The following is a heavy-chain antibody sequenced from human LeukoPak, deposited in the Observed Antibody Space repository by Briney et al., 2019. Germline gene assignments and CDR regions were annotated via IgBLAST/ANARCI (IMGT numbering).Heavy chain of an antibody. D-gene: IGHD4-17*01. J-gene: IGHJ4*02. CDR3: ARDLVSDYGDYVDYFDY. V-gene: IGHV3-30*04. CDR1: GFTFSSYA. CDR2: ISYDGSNK. Sequence: GGSLRLSCAASGFTFSSYAMHWVRQAPGKGLEGVAVISYDGSNKYYADSVKGRFTISRDNSKNTLYLQMNSLRAEDTAVYYCARDLVSDYGDYVDYFDYWGQGTLVTVSS.